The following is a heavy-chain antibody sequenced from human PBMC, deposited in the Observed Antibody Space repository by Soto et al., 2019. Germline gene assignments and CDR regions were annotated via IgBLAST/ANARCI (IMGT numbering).Heavy chain of an antibody. V-gene: IGHV1-24*01. CDR2: FDPEDGET. CDR3: ATDLFLAAAGPASAFDI. D-gene: IGHD6-13*01. Sequence: GASVKVSRKVSGYTLTELSMHWVRQAPGKGLEWMGGFDPEDGETIYAQKFQGRVTMTEDTSTDTAYMELSSLRSEDTAVYYCATDLFLAAAGPASAFDIWGQGTMVTV. CDR1: GYTLTELS. J-gene: IGHJ3*02.